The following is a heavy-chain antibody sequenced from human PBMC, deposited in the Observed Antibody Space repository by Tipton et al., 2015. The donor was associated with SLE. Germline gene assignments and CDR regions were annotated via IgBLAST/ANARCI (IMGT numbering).Heavy chain of an antibody. V-gene: IGHV4-38-2*01. CDR2: IYYSGST. CDR1: GYSISSGYY. J-gene: IGHJ3*02. CDR3: ARVPPAGRAFDI. Sequence: TLSLTCAVSGYSISSGYYWGWIRQPPGKGLEWIGYIYYSGSTNYNPSLKSRVTISVDTSKNQFSLKLSSVTAADTAVYYCARVPPAGRAFDIWGQGTMVTVSS.